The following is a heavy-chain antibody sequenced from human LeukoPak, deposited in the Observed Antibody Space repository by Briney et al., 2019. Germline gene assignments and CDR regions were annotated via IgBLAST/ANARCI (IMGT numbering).Heavy chain of an antibody. V-gene: IGHV4-34*01. CDR3: ARWAPLPAPRYCSSTSCYTRVHWYFDL. J-gene: IGHJ2*01. CDR1: GGSFSGYY. CDR2: INHSGST. Sequence: SETLSLTCAVYGGSFSGYYWSWIRQPPGKGLEWIGEINHSGSTNYNPSLKSRVTISVDTSKNQFSLKLSSVTAADTAVYYCARWAPLPAPRYCSSTSCYTRVHWYFDLWGRGTLVTVSS. D-gene: IGHD2-2*02.